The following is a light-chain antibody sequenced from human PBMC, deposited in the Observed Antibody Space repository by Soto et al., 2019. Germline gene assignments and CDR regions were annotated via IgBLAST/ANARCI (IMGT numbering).Light chain of an antibody. CDR2: EVS. CDR1: TNDVGDYDY. J-gene: IGLJ1*01. CDR3: SSYRSDATLV. Sequence: QSALTQPASVSGSPGQSITISCTGTTNDVGDYDYVSWYQHHPGKVPTLLIYEVSNRPSGVSNRFSGSKSGSTASLTISGLQADDEADYFCSSYRSDATLVFGTGTKVTVL. V-gene: IGLV2-14*01.